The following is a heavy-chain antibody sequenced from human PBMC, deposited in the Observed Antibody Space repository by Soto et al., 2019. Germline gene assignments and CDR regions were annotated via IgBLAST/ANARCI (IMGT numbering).Heavy chain of an antibody. CDR3: ASTDYDILTCYYGPFDI. D-gene: IGHD3-9*01. CDR1: GGSISSYY. J-gene: IGHJ3*02. V-gene: IGHV4-59*01. Sequence: SETLSLNCTGSGGSISSYYWSWIRQPPGKGLEVIGYIYYSGSTNYNPSLKSLVTISVDTSKNQFSLKLSSVTAADTAVYYCASTDYDILTCYYGPFDIWGQVTMVTVSS. CDR2: IYYSGST.